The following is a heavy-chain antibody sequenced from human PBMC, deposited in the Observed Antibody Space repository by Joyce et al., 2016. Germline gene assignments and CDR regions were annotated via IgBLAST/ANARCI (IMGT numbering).Heavy chain of an antibody. Sequence: QITLKESGPTLVKPTQTLTLTCNFSGFSLSTSGVGVGWIRQPPGKALEWLALNYWNDDNRYSPSLKSRLTITKDTSKNQVVLTMTNMDPVDTATYYCAQSYYDSSGYYSNYFDYWGQGTLVTVSS. D-gene: IGHD3-22*01. CDR2: NYWNDDN. CDR3: AQSYYDSSGYYSNYFDY. CDR1: GFSLSTSGVG. J-gene: IGHJ4*02. V-gene: IGHV2-5*01.